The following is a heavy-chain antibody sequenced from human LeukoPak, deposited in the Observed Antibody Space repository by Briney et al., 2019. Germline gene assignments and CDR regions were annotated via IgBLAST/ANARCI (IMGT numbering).Heavy chain of an antibody. Sequence: LETLSLTCAVSGGSISSSNWWSWVRQPPGKGLEWIGEIYHSGSTNYNPSLKSRVTISVDKSKNQFSLKLSSVTAADTAVYYCARDPECIGSTSCYGWEMGDYWGQGTLVTVSS. CDR2: IYHSGST. D-gene: IGHD2-2*01. CDR1: GGSISSSNW. CDR3: ARDPECIGSTSCYGWEMGDY. J-gene: IGHJ4*02. V-gene: IGHV4-4*02.